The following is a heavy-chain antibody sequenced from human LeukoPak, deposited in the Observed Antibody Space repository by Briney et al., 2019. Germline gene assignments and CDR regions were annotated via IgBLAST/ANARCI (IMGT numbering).Heavy chain of an antibody. D-gene: IGHD2-15*01. Sequence: GGSLRLSCAASGFTFSDYSLNWVRQAPGKGLEWVSFISGSGTYIYYADSVKGRFTISRDNAENSLYLQMNSQSAEDTAVYYCVRDLPCTGGSCYSTPDDYWGQGTLVTVSS. CDR2: ISGSGTYI. CDR3: VRDLPCTGGSCYSTPDDY. CDR1: GFTFSDYS. J-gene: IGHJ4*02. V-gene: IGHV3-21*01.